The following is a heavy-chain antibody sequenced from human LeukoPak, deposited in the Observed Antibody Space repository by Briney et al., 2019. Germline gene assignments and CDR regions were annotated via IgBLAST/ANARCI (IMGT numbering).Heavy chain of an antibody. CDR1: GFTFSSYW. J-gene: IGHJ6*02. D-gene: IGHD6-13*01. CDR2: IKQDGSEK. V-gene: IGHV3-7*01. Sequence: GGSLRLSCAASGFTFSSYWMSWVRQAPGKGLEWVANIKQDGSEKYYVDSVKGRFTISRDNAKNSLYLQMNSLRAEDTAVYYCARALSKVIAAAGTGYYYGMDVWGQGTTVTVSS. CDR3: ARALSKVIAAAGTGYYYGMDV.